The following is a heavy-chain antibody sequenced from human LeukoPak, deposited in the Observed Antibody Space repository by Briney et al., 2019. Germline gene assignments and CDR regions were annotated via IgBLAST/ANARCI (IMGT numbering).Heavy chain of an antibody. CDR3: AREAAVSRFLEWYHEVGAFDI. D-gene: IGHD3-3*01. V-gene: IGHV3-20*04. CDR2: INWNGGST. Sequence: GGSLRLSCAASGFTFDDYGMSWVRQAPGKGLEWASGINWNGGSTGYADSVKGRFTISRDNAKNSLYLQMNSLRAEDTALYYCAREAAVSRFLEWYHEVGAFDIWGQGTMVTVSS. CDR1: GFTFDDYG. J-gene: IGHJ3*02.